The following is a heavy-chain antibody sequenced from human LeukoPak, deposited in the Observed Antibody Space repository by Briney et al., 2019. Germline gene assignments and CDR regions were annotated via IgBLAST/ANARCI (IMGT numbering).Heavy chain of an antibody. V-gene: IGHV1-2*04. CDR2: INPNSGGT. D-gene: IGHD5-18*01. CDR3: AREVLRYSYGPFDY. J-gene: IGHJ4*02. CDR1: GYTFTGYY. Sequence: GASVKVSCKASGYTFTGYYMHWVRQAPGQGLEWMGWINPNSGGTNYAQKFQGWVTMTRDTSISTAYMELSRLRSDDTAVYYCAREVLRYSYGPFDYWGQGTLVTVSS.